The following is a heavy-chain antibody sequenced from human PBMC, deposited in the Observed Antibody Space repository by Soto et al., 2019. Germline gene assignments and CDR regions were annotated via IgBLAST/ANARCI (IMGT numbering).Heavy chain of an antibody. D-gene: IGHD6-13*01. J-gene: IGHJ6*02. CDR1: GYSFTSYW. CDR3: AKAPYSSSYYYYGMDV. V-gene: IGHV5-10-1*04. CDR2: IDPSDSYT. Sequence: GESLKISCKGSGYSFTSYWISWVRQMPGKGLEWMGRIDPSDSYTNYSPSFQGQVTISADKSISTAYLQWSSLKASDTVMYYCAKAPYSSSYYYYGMDVWGQGTTVTVSS.